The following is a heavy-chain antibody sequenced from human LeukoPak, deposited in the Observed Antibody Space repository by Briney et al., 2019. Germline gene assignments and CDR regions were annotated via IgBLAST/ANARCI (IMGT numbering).Heavy chain of an antibody. CDR2: IRSKAYGGTT. Sequence: GGSLRLSCTASGFTFGDYAMSWFRQAPGKGLEWVGFIRSKAYGGTTEYAASVKGRFTISRDDSKSIAYLQMNSLKTEDTAVYYCTRAGHIVVTAILGGWSNDAFDIWGQGTMVTVPS. V-gene: IGHV3-49*03. CDR1: GFTFGDYA. D-gene: IGHD2-21*02. J-gene: IGHJ3*02. CDR3: TRAGHIVVTAILGGWSNDAFDI.